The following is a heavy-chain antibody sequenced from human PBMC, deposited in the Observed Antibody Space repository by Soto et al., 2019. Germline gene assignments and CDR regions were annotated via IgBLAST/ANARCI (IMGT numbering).Heavy chain of an antibody. Sequence: QLQLQESGPGLVKPSETLSLTCTVSGASIRSTDHYWGWIRQPPGKGLEWIGSVCYSGATFYSPSLKSRVSISIDSSRSQVSLRLTSVTAADTAVYYCTRFARIATPAYFWGQGTLVTVSS. V-gene: IGHV4-39*01. CDR1: GASIRSTDHY. J-gene: IGHJ4*02. D-gene: IGHD6-13*01. CDR2: VCYSGAT. CDR3: TRFARIATPAYF.